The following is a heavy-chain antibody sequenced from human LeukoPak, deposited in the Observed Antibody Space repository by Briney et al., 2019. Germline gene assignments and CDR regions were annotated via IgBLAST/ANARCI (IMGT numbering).Heavy chain of an antibody. Sequence: KPSETLSPTCAVSGGSISSTTSYWGWIRQPPGKGLEWIGRIYYSGSTFYNPSLKSRVTISVDTSKNQLSLRLSSVTAADTAVYYCARHGSTDYFDYWGQGTLVTVSS. CDR2: IYYSGST. CDR1: GGSISSTTSY. V-gene: IGHV4-39*01. J-gene: IGHJ4*02. D-gene: IGHD2-2*03. CDR3: ARHGSTDYFDY.